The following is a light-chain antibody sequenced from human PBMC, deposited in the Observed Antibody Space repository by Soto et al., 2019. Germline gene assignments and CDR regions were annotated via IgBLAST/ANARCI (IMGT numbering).Light chain of an antibody. CDR3: SSYTSSSALYV. V-gene: IGLV2-14*01. CDR1: SSDIGAYKY. J-gene: IGLJ1*01. Sequence: QSALTQPASVSGSPGQSITISCTGTSSDIGAYKYVSWYQQHPGKAPKLILYEVSNRPSGVSNRFSGFKSGNTASLTITGLQAEDEADYYCSSYTSSSALYVFGTGTKVTVL. CDR2: EVS.